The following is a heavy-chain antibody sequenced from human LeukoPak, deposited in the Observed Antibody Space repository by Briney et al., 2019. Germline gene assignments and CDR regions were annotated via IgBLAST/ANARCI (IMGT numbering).Heavy chain of an antibody. CDR3: AREYYYGSGNPYYMDV. Sequence: ASVKVSCKASGYTFTGYYMHWVRQAPGQGLEWMGWINPNTGGTNYAQKFQGRVTMTRDTSISTAYMELSRLRSDDTAVYYCAREYYYGSGNPYYMDVWGKGTTVTISS. D-gene: IGHD3-10*01. V-gene: IGHV1-2*02. CDR1: GYTFTGYY. J-gene: IGHJ6*03. CDR2: INPNTGGT.